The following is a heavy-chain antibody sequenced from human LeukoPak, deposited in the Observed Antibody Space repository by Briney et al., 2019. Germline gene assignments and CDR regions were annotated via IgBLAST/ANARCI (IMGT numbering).Heavy chain of an antibody. D-gene: IGHD3-10*01. CDR1: GYTFTGYY. CDR3: ASAPLYYSLDY. J-gene: IGHJ4*02. CDR2: INPNSGGT. V-gene: IGHV1-2*02. Sequence: ASVKVSCKASGYTFTGYYIHWVRQAPGQGLEWMGWINPNSGGTTFAQKFQGRVTMTWDTSISTAYMDLSRLTSDDTAVYCCASAPLYYSLDYWGQGTLVTVSS.